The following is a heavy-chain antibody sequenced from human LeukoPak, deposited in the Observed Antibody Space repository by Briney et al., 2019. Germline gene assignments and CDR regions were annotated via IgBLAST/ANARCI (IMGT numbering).Heavy chain of an antibody. J-gene: IGHJ4*02. V-gene: IGHV4-34*01. Sequence: SETLSLTCAVSGGSFSGYYWSWIRQSPGKGLEWIGEINHSGNTNYNPSLKSRVTISVDTSKNQFSLKLSSVTAADTAVYYCARRKRWLQLSAPFDYWGQGTLVTVSS. D-gene: IGHD5-24*01. CDR2: INHSGNT. CDR1: GGSFSGYY. CDR3: ARRKRWLQLSAPFDY.